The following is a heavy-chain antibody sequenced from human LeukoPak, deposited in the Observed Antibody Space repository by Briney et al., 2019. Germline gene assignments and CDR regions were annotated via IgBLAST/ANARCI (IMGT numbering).Heavy chain of an antibody. D-gene: IGHD2-2*01. CDR2: ISTAITTT. CDR1: GFPFSNNP. CDR3: ARDGGKGYEIDY. J-gene: IGHJ4*02. Sequence: QPGESLRLSCVVSGFPFSNNPMNWVRQAPGKGLEWVSYISTAITTTYYAEFVKGRFTISRDNAKNSLYLQMNSLRVEDTAVYYCARDGGKGYEIDYWGQGTLVTVSS. V-gene: IGHV3-48*01.